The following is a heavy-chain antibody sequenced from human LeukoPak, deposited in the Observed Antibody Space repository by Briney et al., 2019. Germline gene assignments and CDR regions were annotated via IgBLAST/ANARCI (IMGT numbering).Heavy chain of an antibody. V-gene: IGHV1-46*01. CDR3: ATGTTFPDY. CDR1: GYTFTSYY. J-gene: IGHJ4*02. Sequence: ASVKVSCKASGYTFTSYYMHWVRQAPGQGLEWMGIINPSGGSTSYAQKFQGRVTMTEDTSTDTAYMELSSLRSEDTAVYYCATGTTFPDYWGQGTLVTVSS. CDR2: INPSGGST. D-gene: IGHD1-14*01.